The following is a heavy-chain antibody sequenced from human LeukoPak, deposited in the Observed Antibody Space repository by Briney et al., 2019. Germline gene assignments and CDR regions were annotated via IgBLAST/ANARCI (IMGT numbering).Heavy chain of an antibody. J-gene: IGHJ4*02. CDR1: GGTFSSYG. D-gene: IGHD3-16*01. CDR3: ARDEGILGSHF. Sequence: GSSVEVSCKTSGGTFSSYGIVWVRQAPGQGLEWLGRIIPVFNIANYARKFQGRVSITADKSTTTAYMELTSLTSEDTAVYFCARDEGILGSHFWGQGTLVTVSS. V-gene: IGHV1-69*04. CDR2: IIPVFNIA.